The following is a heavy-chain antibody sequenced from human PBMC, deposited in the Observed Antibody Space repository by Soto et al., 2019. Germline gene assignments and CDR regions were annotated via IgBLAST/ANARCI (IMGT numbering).Heavy chain of an antibody. CDR1: AASLSYNY. CDR2: INDSGNN. Sequence: SETLSLTCPVCAASLSYNYGNWPSQPPGQALEWIGEINDSGNNNYNPCFSSQVTISSDTSKNQLSLNLRSVYAADSAVYYCARGRGQFDARGQR. V-gene: IGHV4-34*01. J-gene: IGHJ5*02. CDR3: ARGRGQFDA.